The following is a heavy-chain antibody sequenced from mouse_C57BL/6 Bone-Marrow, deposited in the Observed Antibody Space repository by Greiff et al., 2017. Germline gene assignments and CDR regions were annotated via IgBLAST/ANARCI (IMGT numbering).Heavy chain of an antibody. Sequence: QVQLQQPGAELVMPGASVKLSCKASGYTFTSYWMHWVKPRPGQGLEWIGEIDPSDSYTNYNQKFKGKSTLTVDKSSSTAYMQLSSLTSEDSAVYYCVSSYYYGSSYWFAYWGQGTLVTVSA. CDR2: IDPSDSYT. D-gene: IGHD1-1*01. V-gene: IGHV1-69*01. CDR3: VSSYYYGSSYWFAY. CDR1: GYTFTSYW. J-gene: IGHJ3*01.